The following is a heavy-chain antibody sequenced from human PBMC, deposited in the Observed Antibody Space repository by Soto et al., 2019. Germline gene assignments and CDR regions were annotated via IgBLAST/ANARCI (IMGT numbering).Heavy chain of an antibody. CDR2: IYPSGGT. J-gene: IGHJ6*02. Sequence: SETLSLTCTVSGASMSSYYWNWIRHPAGKGLEWIGRIYPSGGTNYSPSLQSRVTMSVDTSKKQFSLKLVSVTAADTAVYYCARGAAAGADYGMDVWGQGTTVTVSS. CDR3: ARGAAAGADYGMDV. CDR1: GASMSSYY. D-gene: IGHD6-13*01. V-gene: IGHV4-4*07.